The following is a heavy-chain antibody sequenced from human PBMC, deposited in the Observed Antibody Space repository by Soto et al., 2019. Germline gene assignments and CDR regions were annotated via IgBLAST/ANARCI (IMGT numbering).Heavy chain of an antibody. V-gene: IGHV1-18*01. CDR1: GYTFTSYG. Sequence: ASVKVSCKASGYTFTSYGISWVRQAPGQGLEWMGWISAYNGNTNYAQKLQGRVTMTTDTSTSTAYMELRSLRSDDTAVYYCARDGYSYGQTSSDAFDIWGKGTMVTVSS. J-gene: IGHJ3*02. CDR2: ISAYNGNT. CDR3: ARDGYSYGQTSSDAFDI. D-gene: IGHD5-18*01.